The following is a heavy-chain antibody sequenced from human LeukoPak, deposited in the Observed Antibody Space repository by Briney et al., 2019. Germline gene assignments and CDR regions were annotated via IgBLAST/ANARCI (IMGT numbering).Heavy chain of an antibody. CDR3: ARDPRRDGYEIGSFDY. CDR1: GFTFSSYA. Sequence: PGRSLRLSCTASGFTFSSYAMHWVRQAPGKGLEWVAVISYDGSNKYYADSVKGRFTISRDNSKNTLYLQMNSLRAEDTAVYYCARDPRRDGYEIGSFDYWGQGTLVTVSS. V-gene: IGHV3-30-3*01. CDR2: ISYDGSNK. J-gene: IGHJ4*02. D-gene: IGHD5-24*01.